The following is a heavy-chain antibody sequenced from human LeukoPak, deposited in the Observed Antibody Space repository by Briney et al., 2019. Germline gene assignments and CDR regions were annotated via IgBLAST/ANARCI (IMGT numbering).Heavy chain of an antibody. CDR2: ISGSGGST. CDR3: AKVLGGYSYGSIDLDY. D-gene: IGHD5-18*01. V-gene: IGHV3-23*01. Sequence: PGGTLRLSCAASGFTFSSYGMSWVRQAPGKGLEWVSAISGSGGSTYYADSVKGRFTISRDNSKNTLYLQMNSLRAEDTAVYYCAKVLGGYSYGSIDLDYWGQGTLVTVSS. CDR1: GFTFSSYG. J-gene: IGHJ4*02.